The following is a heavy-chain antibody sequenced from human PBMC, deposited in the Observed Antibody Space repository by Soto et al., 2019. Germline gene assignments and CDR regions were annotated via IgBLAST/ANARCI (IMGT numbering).Heavy chain of an antibody. CDR1: GASIRSYH. Sequence: QVQLQESGPGLVKPSETLSLTCAVSGASIRSYHWSWIRQPAGKGLEWIGRMQHTGNTNYNPSLTSRVTRSVDTSKNQISLKMTSLTAADTAVYFCAKDVSSSRWFDPWGQGILVIVSS. J-gene: IGHJ5*02. CDR2: MQHTGNT. CDR3: AKDVSSSRWFDP. D-gene: IGHD3-16*01. V-gene: IGHV4-4*07.